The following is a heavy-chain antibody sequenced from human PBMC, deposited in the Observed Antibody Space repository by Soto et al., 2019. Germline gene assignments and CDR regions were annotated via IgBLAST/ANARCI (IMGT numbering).Heavy chain of an antibody. Sequence: HPGGSLRLSCAASGFTFSSYGMHWVRQAPGKGLEWVAVIWYDGSNKYYADSVKGRFTISRDNSKNTLYLQMNSLRAEDTAVYYCARECGYSSGWHTGYFDYWGQGTLVTVSS. J-gene: IGHJ4*02. CDR3: ARECGYSSGWHTGYFDY. CDR1: GFTFSSYG. CDR2: IWYDGSNK. D-gene: IGHD6-19*01. V-gene: IGHV3-33*01.